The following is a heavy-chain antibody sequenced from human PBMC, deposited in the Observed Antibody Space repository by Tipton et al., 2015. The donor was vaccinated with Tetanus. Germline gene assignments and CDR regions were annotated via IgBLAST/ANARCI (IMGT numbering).Heavy chain of an antibody. D-gene: IGHD3-9*01. J-gene: IGHJ5*02. CDR1: GGSMTSASYY. CDR3: ARLHDIPGPWFDP. V-gene: IGHV4-31*03. Sequence: TLSLTCTVSGGSMTSASYYWSWIRQHPGKGLDWIGHIFYSGNTYFSGTTSYNPSLKSRVAISLDASKNQFSLSLTSVTAADTAVYYCARLHDIPGPWFDPWGQGTLVTVSS. CDR2: IFYSGNT.